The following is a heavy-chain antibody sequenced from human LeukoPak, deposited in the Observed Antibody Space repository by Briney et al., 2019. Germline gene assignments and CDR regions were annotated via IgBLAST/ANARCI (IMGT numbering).Heavy chain of an antibody. D-gene: IGHD1-14*01. V-gene: IGHV3-7*03. J-gene: IGHJ3*02. CDR3: AKDIGYNWNHGGAFDI. Sequence: TGGSLRLSCAASGFTSGSYWMSWVRQAPGKGLEWVANIKQDGSETYYLDSVKGRFTISRDNAKNSLYLQMNSLRAEDMALYYCAKDIGYNWNHGGAFDIWGQGTMVTVSS. CDR1: GFTSGSYW. CDR2: IKQDGSET.